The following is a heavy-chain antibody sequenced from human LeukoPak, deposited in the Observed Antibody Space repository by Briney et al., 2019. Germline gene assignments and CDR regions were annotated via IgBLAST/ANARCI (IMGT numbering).Heavy chain of an antibody. Sequence: SGPTLVKPTQTLTLTCTFSGFSLSTSGVGVGWIRQPPGKALEWLALIYWNADKRYSPSLKSRLTITKDTSKNQVVLTMTNMDPVDTATYYCAHMFYYDRSGYYIVNWFDPWGQGTLVTVSS. CDR1: GFSLSTSGVG. CDR2: IYWNADK. J-gene: IGHJ5*02. V-gene: IGHV2-5*01. CDR3: AHMFYYDRSGYYIVNWFDP. D-gene: IGHD3-22*01.